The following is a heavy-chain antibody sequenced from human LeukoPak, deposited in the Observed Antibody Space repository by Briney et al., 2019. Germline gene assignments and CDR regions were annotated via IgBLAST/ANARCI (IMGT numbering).Heavy chain of an antibody. CDR2: INPNSGGT. CDR3: ARGYTGSYSFWLAFDI. CDR1: GYTFTGYF. J-gene: IGHJ3*02. D-gene: IGHD1-26*01. V-gene: IGHV1-2*02. Sequence: ASVKVSCTASGYTFTGYFIHWVRQAPGQGLEWMGWINPNSGGTNYAQKFQDRVTMTRDTSITTVYMELSSLRSADTAVYYCARGYTGSYSFWLAFDIWGQGTMVTVSS.